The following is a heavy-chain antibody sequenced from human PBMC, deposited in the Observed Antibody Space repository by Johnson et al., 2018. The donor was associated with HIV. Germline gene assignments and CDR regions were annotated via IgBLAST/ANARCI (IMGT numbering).Heavy chain of an antibody. Sequence: EVQLVESGGGLVKPGGSLRLSCAASGFNFRDHYMAWVRQAPGKGLERVANINQDGSETYYVGSVKGRFTISRDNAKNSLFLPMDSLRADDTAVYFCARPPAYLYKAAFSIWGQGTMVTVSS. CDR3: ARPPAYLYKAAFSI. D-gene: IGHD3-16*02. V-gene: IGHV3-7*05. J-gene: IGHJ3*02. CDR1: GFNFRDHY. CDR2: INQDGSET.